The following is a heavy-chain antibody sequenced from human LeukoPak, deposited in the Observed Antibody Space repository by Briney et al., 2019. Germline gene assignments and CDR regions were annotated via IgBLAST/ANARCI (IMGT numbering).Heavy chain of an antibody. V-gene: IGHV3-23*01. CDR1: GFTLSSYE. J-gene: IGHJ4*02. D-gene: IGHD3-16*02. Sequence: GGSLRLSCTVSGFTLSSYEMSWIRQAPGKGLEWVSSIDYDGGSGHYADSVKGRFTISRDNSNNTLFLHLNSLRGEDTAVYYCARDHYDYVWGSYRPMYYFDYWGQGTLVTVSS. CDR3: ARDHYDYVWGSYRPMYYFDY. CDR2: IDYDGGSG.